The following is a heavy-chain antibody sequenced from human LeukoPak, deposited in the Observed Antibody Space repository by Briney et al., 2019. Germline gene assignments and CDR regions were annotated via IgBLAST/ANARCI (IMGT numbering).Heavy chain of an antibody. J-gene: IGHJ4*02. Sequence: GGSLRLSCAASGFTFSDYYMSWIRQAPGKGLEWVSYISSSGSTIYYADSVKGRFTIPRDNAKNSLYLQMNSLRAEDTAVYYCTAYCGGDCYFGLEDYWGQGTLVTVSS. CDR1: GFTFSDYY. V-gene: IGHV3-11*01. CDR3: TAYCGGDCYFGLEDY. D-gene: IGHD2-21*02. CDR2: ISSSGSTI.